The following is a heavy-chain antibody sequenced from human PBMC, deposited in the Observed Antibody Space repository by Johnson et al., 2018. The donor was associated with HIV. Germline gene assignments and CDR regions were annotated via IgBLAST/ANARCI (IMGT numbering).Heavy chain of an antibody. CDR2: ISYDGSDK. CDR3: ARGSRYTYDNDDVYLLQAFDI. D-gene: IGHD3-16*01. J-gene: IGHJ3*02. CDR1: GFTFSSYA. V-gene: IGHV3-30*04. Sequence: QVQLLESGGGVVQPGRSLRLSCAASGFTFSSYAMHWVRQAPAKGLEWVAVISYDGSDKYYADSVKGRFTVSRDSSKNTLYLQVNSLRAEDAAVYYCARGSRYTYDNDDVYLLQAFDIWGQGTMVTVSS.